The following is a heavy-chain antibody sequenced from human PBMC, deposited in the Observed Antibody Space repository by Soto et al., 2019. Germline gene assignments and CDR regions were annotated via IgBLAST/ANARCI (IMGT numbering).Heavy chain of an antibody. Sequence: SETLSVTCALSVGSFTIKNWAPWFRQPPGQGLEWIGEIYRTGSTNYNPSLKSRVTISLDKSENQFSLKVTSLTAADTAVYYCASRDPGTSVDYWGQGTLVTVSS. CDR3: ASRDPGTSVDY. V-gene: IGHV4-4*02. D-gene: IGHD1-7*01. CDR1: VGSFTIKNW. CDR2: IYRTGST. J-gene: IGHJ4*02.